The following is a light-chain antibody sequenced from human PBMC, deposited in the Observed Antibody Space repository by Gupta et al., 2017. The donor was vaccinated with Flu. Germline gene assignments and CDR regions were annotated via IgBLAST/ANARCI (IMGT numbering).Light chain of an antibody. CDR2: RNN. CDR1: SSNIGSNY. CDR3: AAWDDSLSGHWV. J-gene: IGLJ3*02. V-gene: IGLV1-47*01. Sequence: SSNIGSNYVYWYQQLPGTAPKLLIYRNNQRPSGVPDRFSGSKSGTSASLAISGLRSEDEADYYCAAWDDSLSGHWVFGGGTKLTVL.